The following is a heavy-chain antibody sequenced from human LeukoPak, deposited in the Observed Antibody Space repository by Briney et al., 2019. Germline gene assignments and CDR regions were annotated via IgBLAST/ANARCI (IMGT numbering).Heavy chain of an antibody. CDR2: IYYSGST. Sequence: SETLSLTCTVSGGSISSYYWSWIRQPPGKGLEWIGYIYYSGSTNYNPSLKSRVTISVDTSKNQFSLKLSSVTAADTAVYYCARYDGDNSYYFDYWGQGTLVTVSS. J-gene: IGHJ4*02. V-gene: IGHV4-59*01. CDR3: ARYDGDNSYYFDY. D-gene: IGHD4-23*01. CDR1: GGSISSYY.